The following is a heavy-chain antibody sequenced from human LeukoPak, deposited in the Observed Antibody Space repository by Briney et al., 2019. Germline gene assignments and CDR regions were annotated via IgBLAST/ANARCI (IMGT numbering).Heavy chain of an antibody. CDR2: INSDGSST. V-gene: IGHV3-74*01. Sequence: GGSLRLSCAASGFTFSSYWMSWVRQAPGKGLVWVSRINSDGSSTDYADSVKGRFTISRDNAKNTLYLQMNSLRVEDTAVYYCAGQIWLGELFAHYWGQGTLVTVSS. D-gene: IGHD3-10*01. CDR1: GFTFSSYW. CDR3: AGQIWLGELFAHY. J-gene: IGHJ4*02.